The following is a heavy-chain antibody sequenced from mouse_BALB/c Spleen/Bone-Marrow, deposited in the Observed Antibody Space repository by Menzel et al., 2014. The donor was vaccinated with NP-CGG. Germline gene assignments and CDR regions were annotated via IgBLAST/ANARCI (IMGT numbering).Heavy chain of an antibody. J-gene: IGHJ3*01. CDR3: ATFIRADPWFAY. Sequence: VQLQQSGAALVKPRASVKLSCSASGFNIKDVSMYWLKQRLEQLLEWLGRIHPAHANSEFDPNFQGKATITADTSANTAYLQHSSLTSDDSAVYYFATFIRADPWFAYWGQGTLVTVSA. CDR2: IHPAHANS. D-gene: IGHD1-2*01. V-gene: IGHV14-3*02. CDR1: GFNIKDVS.